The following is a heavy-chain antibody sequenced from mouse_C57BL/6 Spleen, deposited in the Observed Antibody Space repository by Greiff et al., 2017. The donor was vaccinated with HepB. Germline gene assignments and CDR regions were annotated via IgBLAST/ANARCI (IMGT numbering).Heavy chain of an antibody. Sequence: EVKVVESGGGLVKPGGSLKLSCAASGFTFSSYAMSWVRQTPEKRLEWVATISDGGSYTYYPDNVKGRFTISRDNAKNNLYLQMSHLKSEDTAMYYCARDDKGFAYWGQGTLVTVSA. CDR3: ARDDKGFAY. CDR1: GFTFSSYA. J-gene: IGHJ3*01. CDR2: ISDGGSYT. V-gene: IGHV5-4*01.